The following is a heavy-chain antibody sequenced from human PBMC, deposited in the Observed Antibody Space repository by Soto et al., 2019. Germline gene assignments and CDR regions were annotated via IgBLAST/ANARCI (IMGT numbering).Heavy chain of an antibody. CDR1: FTFSSYS. V-gene: IGHV3-21*01. Sequence: FTFSSYSMNWVRQAPGKGLEWVSSISSSSSYIYYADSVKGRFTISRDNSKNTLYLQMNSLRAEDTAVYYCAKDLYRVVTAMSYFDYWGQGTLVTVSS. CDR2: ISSSSSYI. J-gene: IGHJ4*02. D-gene: IGHD2-21*02. CDR3: AKDLYRVVTAMSYFDY.